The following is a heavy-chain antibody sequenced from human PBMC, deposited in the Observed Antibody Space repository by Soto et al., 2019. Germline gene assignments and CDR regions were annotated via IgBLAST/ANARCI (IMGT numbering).Heavy chain of an antibody. CDR1: GFTFSSYG. D-gene: IGHD3-3*01. J-gene: IGHJ6*02. CDR3: ARDQYDFWSGYPSRYYYYGLDV. V-gene: IGHV3-33*01. CDR2: IWYDGSNK. Sequence: GGSLRLSCAASGFTFSSYGMHWVRQAPGKGLEWVAVIWYDGSNKYYADSVKGRFTISRDNSKNTLYLQMNSLRAEDTAVYYCARDQYDFWSGYPSRYYYYGLDVWGQGTTVTVSS.